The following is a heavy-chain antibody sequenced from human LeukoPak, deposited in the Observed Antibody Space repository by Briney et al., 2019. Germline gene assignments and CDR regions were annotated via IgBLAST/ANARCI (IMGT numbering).Heavy chain of an antibody. J-gene: IGHJ6*04. CDR2: INHSGST. Sequence: SETLSLTCAVYGGSFSGYYWSWIRQPPGKGLDWIGEINHSGSTNYNPSLKSRVTISVDTSKNQFSLKLSSVTAADTAVYYCARGGVIAAAGRPYYYYGMDVWGKGTTVTVSS. V-gene: IGHV4-34*01. CDR1: GGSFSGYY. D-gene: IGHD6-13*01. CDR3: ARGGVIAAAGRPYYYYGMDV.